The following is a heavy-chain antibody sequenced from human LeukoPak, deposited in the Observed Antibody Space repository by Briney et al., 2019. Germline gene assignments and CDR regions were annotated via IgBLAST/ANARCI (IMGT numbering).Heavy chain of an antibody. V-gene: IGHV1-46*01. D-gene: IGHD5-18*01. Sequence: ASVKVSCKASVYTFTSYYMHWVRQAPGQGLEWMGIINPSGGSTSYAQKFQGRVTMTRDTSTSTVYMELSSLRSEDTAVYYCARGSPPGVTRPDYFDYWGQGTLVTVSS. J-gene: IGHJ4*02. CDR1: VYTFTSYY. CDR3: ARGSPPGVTRPDYFDY. CDR2: INPSGGST.